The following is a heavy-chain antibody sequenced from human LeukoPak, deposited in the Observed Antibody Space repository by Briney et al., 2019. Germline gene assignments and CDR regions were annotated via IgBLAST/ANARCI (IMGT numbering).Heavy chain of an antibody. CDR3: ARAWGSGWNFDY. CDR2: IWFDGSNK. CDR1: GFTFSSYG. J-gene: IGHJ4*02. Sequence: GRSLRLSCAASGFTFSSYGMHWVRQAPGKGPEWVAIIWFDGSNKYYADSVKGRFTISRDNSKNTLYLQMNSLRAEDTAVYYCARAWGSGWNFDYWGQGTLVTVSS. D-gene: IGHD6-19*01. V-gene: IGHV3-33*01.